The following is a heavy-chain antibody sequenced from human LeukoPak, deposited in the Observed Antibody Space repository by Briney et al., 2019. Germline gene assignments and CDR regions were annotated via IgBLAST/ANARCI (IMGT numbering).Heavy chain of an antibody. CDR3: ARGREEVTHIAGFDP. Sequence: PSETLSLTCTVSGGSISGSSYYWGWIRQPPGKGLEWIGEINHSGSTNYNPSLKSRVTISVDTSKNQFSLKLSSVTAADTAVYYCARGREEVTHIAGFDPWGQGTLVTVSS. D-gene: IGHD1-26*01. V-gene: IGHV4-39*07. CDR1: GGSISGSSYY. J-gene: IGHJ5*02. CDR2: INHSGST.